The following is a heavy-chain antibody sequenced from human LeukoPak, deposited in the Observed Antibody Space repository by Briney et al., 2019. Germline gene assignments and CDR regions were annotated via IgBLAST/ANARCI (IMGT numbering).Heavy chain of an antibody. CDR3: ARGDYDSSGYYRDYFDY. CDR1: GCTFSSYA. J-gene: IGHJ4*02. Sequence: GASVKVSCKASGCTFSSYAISWVRQAPGQGLEWMGGIIPIFGTANYAQKFQGRVTITADKSTSTAYMELSSLRSEDTAVYYCARGDYDSSGYYRDYFDYWGQGTLVTVSS. D-gene: IGHD3-22*01. V-gene: IGHV1-69*06. CDR2: IIPIFGTA.